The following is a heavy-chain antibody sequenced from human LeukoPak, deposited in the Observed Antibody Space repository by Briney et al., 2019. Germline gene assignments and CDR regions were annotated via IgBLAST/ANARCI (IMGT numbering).Heavy chain of an antibody. Sequence: SRGSLRLSCAASGFTFSSYGMHWVRQAPGKGLEWVAFIRYDGSNKYYADSVKGRFTISRDNSKNTLYLQMNSLRAEDTAVYYCAKSVGSNSNNGWYFDYWGQGTLVTVSS. J-gene: IGHJ4*02. V-gene: IGHV3-30*02. CDR3: AKSVGSNSNNGWYFDY. CDR2: IRYDGSNK. CDR1: GFTFSSYG. D-gene: IGHD4-11*01.